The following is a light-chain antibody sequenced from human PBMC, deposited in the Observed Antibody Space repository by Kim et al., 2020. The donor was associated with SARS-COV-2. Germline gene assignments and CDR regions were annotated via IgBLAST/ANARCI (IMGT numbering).Light chain of an antibody. V-gene: IGLV1-40*01. J-gene: IGLJ3*02. CDR2: SNT. CDR3: QSYDRSLSGRV. CDR1: RPTIGAGYY. Sequence: QSVTSSRSGSRPTIGAGYYVHWFQHLPGTAPKPLIYSNTSRPSGVPDRFSGSKSGTSASLAITGLLAEDEADYYCQSYDRSLSGRVFGGGTQLTVL.